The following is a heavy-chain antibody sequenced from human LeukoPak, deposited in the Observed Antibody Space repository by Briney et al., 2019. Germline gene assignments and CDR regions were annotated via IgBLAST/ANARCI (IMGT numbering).Heavy chain of an antibody. V-gene: IGHV1-8*01. CDR2: MNPNSGNT. CDR3: ARSGYYENYYYYGMDV. D-gene: IGHD3-3*01. CDR1: GYTFTSYD. J-gene: IGHJ6*02. Sequence: GASVKVSCKASGYTFTSYDINGVRQATGQGLEWMGWMNPNSGNTGYAQKFQGRVTMTRNTSISTAYLELSSLRPEDTAVYYCARSGYYENYYYYGMDVWGQGTTVTVSS.